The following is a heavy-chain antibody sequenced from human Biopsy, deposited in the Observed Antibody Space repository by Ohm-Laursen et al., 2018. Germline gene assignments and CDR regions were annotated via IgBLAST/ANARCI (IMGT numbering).Heavy chain of an antibody. Sequence: PGTLSLTCSVSGGSFTGHYWSWIRQPPGKGLEWIGHISYTGYISYNPSLQSRVSISVDTSRNQVSLTLSSVTAADTAVYYCARDSGILNYGNFKYYHYYGMDVWGQGTKVTVSS. CDR3: ARDSGILNYGNFKYYHYYGMDV. J-gene: IGHJ6*02. D-gene: IGHD4-11*01. CDR2: ISYTGYI. CDR1: GGSFTGHY. V-gene: IGHV4-59*11.